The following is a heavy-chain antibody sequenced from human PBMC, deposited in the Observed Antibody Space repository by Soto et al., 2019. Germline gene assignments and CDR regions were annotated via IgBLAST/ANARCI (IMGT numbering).Heavy chain of an antibody. D-gene: IGHD6-13*01. J-gene: IGHJ5*02. Sequence: SETLSLTCAVYGGSFSGYYWSWIRQPPGKGLEWIGEINHSGSTNYNPSLKSRVTISVDTSKNQFSLKLSSVTAADTAVYYCASGRVAAAGSLSGFAPWRQGTLVTVSS. CDR3: ASGRVAAAGSLSGFAP. CDR1: GGSFSGYY. V-gene: IGHV4-34*01. CDR2: INHSGST.